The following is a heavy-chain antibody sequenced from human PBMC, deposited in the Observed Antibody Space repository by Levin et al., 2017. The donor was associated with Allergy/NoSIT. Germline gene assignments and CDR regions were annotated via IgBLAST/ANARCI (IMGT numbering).Heavy chain of an antibody. J-gene: IGHJ4*02. CDR3: AKHGVVYGWDTGDY. CDR2: THPGTSET. D-gene: IGHD5-18*01. Sequence: GESLKISCQTSGYSFTNYWIGWVRQMPGKGLEWIGVTHPGTSETRHGPSFQGHVTISFDKTVSTAYLQWSSLRASDTAIYYCAKHGVVYGWDTGDYWGQGTLVTVSS. V-gene: IGHV5-51*01. CDR1: GYSFTNYW.